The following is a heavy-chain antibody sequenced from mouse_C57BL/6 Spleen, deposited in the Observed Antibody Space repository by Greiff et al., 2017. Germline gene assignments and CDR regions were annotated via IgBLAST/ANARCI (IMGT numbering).Heavy chain of an antibody. J-gene: IGHJ3*01. CDR2: INPGNGGT. V-gene: IGHV1-54*01. Sequence: VQLQESGAELVRPGTSVKVSCKASGYAFTNYLIEWVKQRPGQGLEWIGVINPGNGGTNYNEKFRGKATLTADKSSSTAYMQLSSLTSEDSAVYFCGRDWDGFAYWGQGTLVTVSA. CDR1: GYAFTNYL. D-gene: IGHD4-1*01. CDR3: GRDWDGFAY.